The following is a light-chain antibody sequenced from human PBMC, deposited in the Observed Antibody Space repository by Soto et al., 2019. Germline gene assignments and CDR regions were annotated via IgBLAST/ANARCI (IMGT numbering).Light chain of an antibody. Sequence: IQMTQSPSSLSASVGDRVTITCRASQSISSYLNWYQQKPGKAPKLLIYAASSLHSGVPSRFSGSGSGTDFTLTISSLQPEDFATYYCLQDYDYPWTFGQGTKVDI. CDR1: QSISSY. CDR3: LQDYDYPWT. J-gene: IGKJ1*01. CDR2: AAS. V-gene: IGKV1-6*01.